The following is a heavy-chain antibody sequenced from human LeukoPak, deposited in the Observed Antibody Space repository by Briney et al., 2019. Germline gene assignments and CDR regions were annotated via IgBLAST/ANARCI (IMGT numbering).Heavy chain of an antibody. V-gene: IGHV1-46*01. CDR1: GYTFTSYY. Sequence: ASVKVSCKASGYTFTSYYMHWVRQAPGQGLEWMGIINPSGGSTSYAQKFQGRVTMTRDTSTSTVYMELSSLRSEDTAVYYCARALDLGLRGYYFDYWGQGTLVTVSS. CDR2: INPSGGST. CDR3: ARALDLGLRGYYFDY. D-gene: IGHD5-12*01. J-gene: IGHJ4*02.